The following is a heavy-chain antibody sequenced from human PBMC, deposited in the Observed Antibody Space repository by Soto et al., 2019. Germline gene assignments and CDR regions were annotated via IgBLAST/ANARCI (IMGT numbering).Heavy chain of an antibody. CDR1: GFTFSSYA. CDR3: ARGAVPAAPSEINYGMDV. V-gene: IGHV3-30-3*01. Sequence: GGSLRLSCAASGFTFSSYAMHWVRQAPGKGLEWVAVISYDGSNKYYADSVKGRFTISRDNSKNTLYLQMNSLRAEDTAVYYCARGAVPAAPSEINYGMDVWGQGTTVTVSS. D-gene: IGHD2-2*01. CDR2: ISYDGSNK. J-gene: IGHJ6*02.